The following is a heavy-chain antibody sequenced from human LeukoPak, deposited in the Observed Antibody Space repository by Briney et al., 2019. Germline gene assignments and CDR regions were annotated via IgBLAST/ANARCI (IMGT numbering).Heavy chain of an antibody. CDR2: INSDGSST. V-gene: IGHV3-74*01. CDR1: GFTFSSHW. J-gene: IGHJ3*02. Sequence: GGSLRLSCAASGFTFSSHWMHWVRQAPGKGLVWVSRINSDGSSTRYADSVKGRFTISRDNAKNTLYLQMNSLRAEDTAVYYCARDRAELGWGAFEIWGQGTMVTVSS. D-gene: IGHD7-27*01. CDR3: ARDRAELGWGAFEI.